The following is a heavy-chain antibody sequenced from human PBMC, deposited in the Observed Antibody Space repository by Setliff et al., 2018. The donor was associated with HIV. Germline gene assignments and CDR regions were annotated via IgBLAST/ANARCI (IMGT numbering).Heavy chain of an antibody. CDR2: ISANNGAT. D-gene: IGHD3-10*01. J-gene: IGHJ6*03. V-gene: IGHV1-18*01. CDR3: ARRIAYGTDYDYHYYMDV. Sequence: ASVKVSCKASGYTFTNHGFSWVRQAPGQGLEWMGWISANNGATRYAQNFQERATLTTDTSTSTAYMELRSLTSDDTAMYFCARRIAYGTDYDYHYYMDVWATGTTVTVS. CDR1: GYTFTNHG.